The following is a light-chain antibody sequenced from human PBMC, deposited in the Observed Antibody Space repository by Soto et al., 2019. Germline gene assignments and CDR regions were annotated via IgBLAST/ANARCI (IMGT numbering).Light chain of an antibody. Sequence: QSALTQPRSVSGSPGQSVTISCTGTTGDIGAYNFVSWYQLHPGKAPKLMIYDASKRPSGVPDRFSASKSGNTASLTISGLQAEDEADYYCCSHAGSFTWVFGGGTKLTVL. J-gene: IGLJ3*02. CDR2: DAS. CDR3: CSHAGSFTWV. CDR1: TGDIGAYNF. V-gene: IGLV2-11*01.